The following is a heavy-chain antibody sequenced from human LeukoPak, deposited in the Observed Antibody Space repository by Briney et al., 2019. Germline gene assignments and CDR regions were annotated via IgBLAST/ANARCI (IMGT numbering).Heavy chain of an antibody. Sequence: PGGSLRLSCAASGFTFSSYGMHWVRQAPGKGLEWVAFIRYDGSNKYHADSVKGRFTISRDNSKNTLYLQMNSLRAEDTAVYYCARDRYSSGWSEFDPWGQGTLVTVSS. CDR1: GFTFSSYG. V-gene: IGHV3-30*02. CDR2: IRYDGSNK. J-gene: IGHJ5*02. D-gene: IGHD6-19*01. CDR3: ARDRYSSGWSEFDP.